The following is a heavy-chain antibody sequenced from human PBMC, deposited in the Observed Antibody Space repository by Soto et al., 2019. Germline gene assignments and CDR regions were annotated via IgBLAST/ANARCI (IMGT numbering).Heavy chain of an antibody. D-gene: IGHD3-10*01. CDR2: ISSSGSTI. J-gene: IGHJ4*02. CDR3: ARLVRDYFDY. CDR1: GFPFSDYY. Sequence: GGSLRLSCASSGFPFSDYYMSWIRQAPGKGLGWVSYISSSGSTIYYADSVKGRFTISRDNAKNSLYLQMNSLRAEDTAVYYCARLVRDYFDYWGQGTLVTVSS. V-gene: IGHV3-11*01.